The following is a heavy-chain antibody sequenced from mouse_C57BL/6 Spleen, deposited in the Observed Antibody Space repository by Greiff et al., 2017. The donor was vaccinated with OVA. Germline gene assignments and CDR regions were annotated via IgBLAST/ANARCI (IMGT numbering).Heavy chain of an antibody. CDR1: GYTFTSYW. Sequence: QVQLQQSGAELVMPGASVKLSCKASGYTFTSYWMHWVKQRPGQGLEWIGEIDPSDSYTNYNQKFKGKSTLTVDKSSSTAYMQLSSLTSEDSAVYYCARGGSNYQAWFAYWGQGTLVTVSA. CDR2: IDPSDSYT. J-gene: IGHJ3*01. V-gene: IGHV1-69*01. CDR3: ARGGSNYQAWFAY. D-gene: IGHD2-5*01.